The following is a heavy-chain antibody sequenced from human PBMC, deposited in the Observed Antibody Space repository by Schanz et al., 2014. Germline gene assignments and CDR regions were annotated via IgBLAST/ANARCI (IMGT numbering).Heavy chain of an antibody. Sequence: QVQLVQSWAEVKGPGASVKVSCKASGYSFTPFPIHWVRQDPGQRLEWMGWINAGTGNTEYSQKFQGRVTITRDTLASTAYMEVSSLRSEDTAVYYCARGPSQGYSYGHNIGAYYYGMDVWGQGTTVTVSS. CDR2: INAGTGNT. V-gene: IGHV1-3*01. CDR3: ARGPSQGYSYGHNIGAYYYGMDV. J-gene: IGHJ6*02. CDR1: GYSFTPFP. D-gene: IGHD5-18*01.